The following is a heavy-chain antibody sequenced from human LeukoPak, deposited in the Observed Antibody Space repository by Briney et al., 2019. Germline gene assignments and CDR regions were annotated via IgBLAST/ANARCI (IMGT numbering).Heavy chain of an antibody. Sequence: GGSLRLSCAASGFTFSSYSMNWVRQAPGKGLEWVSYISSSSSTIYYADSVKGRFTISRDNAKNSLYLQMNSLRAEDTAVYYRARAEWELLVWFDYWGQGTLVTVSS. CDR1: GFTFSSYS. J-gene: IGHJ4*02. CDR2: ISSSSSTI. CDR3: ARAEWELLVWFDY. V-gene: IGHV3-48*01. D-gene: IGHD1-26*01.